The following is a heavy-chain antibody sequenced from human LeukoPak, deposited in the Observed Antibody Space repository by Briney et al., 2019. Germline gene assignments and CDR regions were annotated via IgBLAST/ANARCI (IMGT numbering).Heavy chain of an antibody. D-gene: IGHD3/OR15-3a*01. J-gene: IGHJ4*02. CDR3: ARQTGSGLFTLP. CDR1: GASISGSGYY. CDR2: IYSSGST. Sequence: PSETLSLTCAVSGASISGSGYYWGWIRQPPGKGLEWIGNIYSSGSTYYNASLQSRVTISIDTSKNQFSLRLTSVTATDTAMYYCARQTGSGLFTLPGGQGTLVTVSS. V-gene: IGHV4-39*01.